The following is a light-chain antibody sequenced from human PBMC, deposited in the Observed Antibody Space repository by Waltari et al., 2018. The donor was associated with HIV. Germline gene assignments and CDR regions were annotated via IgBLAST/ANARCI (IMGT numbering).Light chain of an antibody. Sequence: DIQMTQSPSSLSASVGDRITITCRASQSINIYLNWYRQKPGKPPNLLIYAGSSLQSGVPSRFSGSGSGTDFTLTISSLQAEDFATYYCQQSYTTPSFGGGTRVEIK. V-gene: IGKV1-39*01. CDR3: QQSYTTPS. CDR2: AGS. CDR1: QSINIY. J-gene: IGKJ4*01.